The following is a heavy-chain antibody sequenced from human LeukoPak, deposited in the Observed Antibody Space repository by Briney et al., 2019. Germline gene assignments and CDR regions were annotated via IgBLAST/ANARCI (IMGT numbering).Heavy chain of an antibody. CDR1: GFTLSSYD. Sequence: GGSLRLSCAASGFTLSSYDMHWVRQATGKGLEWVSAIGTAGDTYYPGSVKGRFTISRENAKNSLYLQMNSLRAEDTAVYYCARYVVAGTGVYYFDYWGQGTLVTVSS. CDR2: IGTAGDT. V-gene: IGHV3-13*01. CDR3: ARYVVAGTGVYYFDY. D-gene: IGHD6-19*01. J-gene: IGHJ4*02.